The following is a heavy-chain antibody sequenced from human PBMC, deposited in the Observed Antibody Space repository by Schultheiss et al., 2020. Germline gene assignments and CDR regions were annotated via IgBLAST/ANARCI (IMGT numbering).Heavy chain of an antibody. CDR1: GGSFSGYY. CDR2: INHSGST. CDR3: ARGADYGDYSS. Sequence: SETLSLTCAVYGGSFSGYYWSWIRQPPGKGLEWIGEINHSGSTNYNPSLKSRVTISVDTSKNQFSLKLSSVTAADTAVYYCARGADYGDYSSWGQGTLVTVSS. J-gene: IGHJ5*02. V-gene: IGHV4-34*01. D-gene: IGHD4-17*01.